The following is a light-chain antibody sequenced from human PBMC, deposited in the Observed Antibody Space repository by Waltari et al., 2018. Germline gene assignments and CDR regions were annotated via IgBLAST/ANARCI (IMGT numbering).Light chain of an antibody. CDR1: SGHSSNI. V-gene: IGLV4-69*01. CDR3: QSGGHGTWV. J-gene: IGLJ3*02. CDR2: VNSDGSH. Sequence: QLVLTQSPSASASLGASVRLTCTLDSGHSSNIIAWHQQQPEKGPRYFMKVNSDGSHSKGDEMPGRFSGSGAGAERYLAISSVQSEDEADYYWQSGGHGTWVFGGGTKLTVL.